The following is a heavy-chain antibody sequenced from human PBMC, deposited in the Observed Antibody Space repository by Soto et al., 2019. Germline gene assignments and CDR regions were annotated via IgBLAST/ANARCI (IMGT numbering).Heavy chain of an antibody. D-gene: IGHD2-15*01. V-gene: IGHV4-31*03. CDR1: GGSISSGGYY. CDR2: IYYSGST. Sequence: QVQLQESGPGLVKPSQTLSLTCTVSGGSISSGGYYWSWIRQHPGKGLEWIGYIYYSGSTYYNPSLKSRVTLSVDTSKNQFSLQLRSVTAADTAVYYCARGSVVAATLFDYWGPGTLVTVSS. J-gene: IGHJ4*02. CDR3: ARGSVVAATLFDY.